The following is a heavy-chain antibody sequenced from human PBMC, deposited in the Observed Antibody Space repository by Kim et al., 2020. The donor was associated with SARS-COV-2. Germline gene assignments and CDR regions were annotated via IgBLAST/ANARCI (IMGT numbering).Heavy chain of an antibody. J-gene: IGHJ6*02. CDR1: GFTFSSCA. V-gene: IGHV3-30-3*01. D-gene: IGHD3-10*01. CDR2: ISYDGSNK. Sequence: GGSLRLSCAASGFTFSSCAIHWVRQAPGKGLEWVAVISYDGSNKNYADSVKGRFTISRDNSKNTLYLQMNSLSAEDTALYYCARDPCSRLRGLTYSYYGMDVWGQGTTVTVSS. CDR3: ARDPCSRLRGLTYSYYGMDV.